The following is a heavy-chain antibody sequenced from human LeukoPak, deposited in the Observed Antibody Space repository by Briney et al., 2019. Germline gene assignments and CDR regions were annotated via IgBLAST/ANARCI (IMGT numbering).Heavy chain of an antibody. Sequence: PSQTLSLTCTVSGGSISSDNYSWSWIRQPAGKGLEWIGRVYTSGSTNYNPSLKSRVTISVDTSKKQFSLKLSSVTAADTAVYYCAREKIGYYDGSGRGWFDPWGQGTLVTVSS. D-gene: IGHD3-22*01. CDR3: AREKIGYYDGSGRGWFDP. CDR1: GGSISSDNYS. J-gene: IGHJ5*02. CDR2: VYTSGST. V-gene: IGHV4-61*02.